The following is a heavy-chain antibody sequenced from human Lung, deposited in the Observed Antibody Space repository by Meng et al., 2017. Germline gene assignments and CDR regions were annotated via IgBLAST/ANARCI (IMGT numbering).Heavy chain of an antibody. Sequence: QVQRVQSGAEVKKSGASVQVSCKASGYTFTAYYIHWVRQAPGQGLEWMGRINPNSGGTNFAQKFQGRVIMTRDTSISTAYMELSSLGFDDTAVYYCAKALGWGSSPDYWGQGILVTVSS. J-gene: IGHJ4*02. CDR2: INPNSGGT. CDR3: AKALGWGSSPDY. V-gene: IGHV1-2*06. CDR1: GYTFTAYY. D-gene: IGHD2-21*01.